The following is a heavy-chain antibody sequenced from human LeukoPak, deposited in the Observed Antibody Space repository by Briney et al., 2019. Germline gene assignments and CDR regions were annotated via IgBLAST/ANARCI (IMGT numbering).Heavy chain of an antibody. CDR1: GGTFSSYA. CDR3: ARDGLYDYVWGSYRPEDYYYGMDV. CDR2: ISAYNGNT. D-gene: IGHD3-16*02. V-gene: IGHV1-18*01. Sequence: ASVKVSCKASGGTFSSYAISWVRQAPGQGLEWMGWISAYNGNTDYAQKLQGRVTMTTDTSTSTAYMELRSLRSDDTAVYYCARDGLYDYVWGSYRPEDYYYGMDVWGQGTTVTVSS. J-gene: IGHJ6*02.